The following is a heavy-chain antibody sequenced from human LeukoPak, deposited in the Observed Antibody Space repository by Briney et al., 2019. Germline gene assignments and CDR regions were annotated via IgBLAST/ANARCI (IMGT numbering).Heavy chain of an antibody. V-gene: IGHV3-21*01. Sequence: GGSLRLSCAASGFTFSSYSMNWVRQAPGKGLEWVSSISSSSSYIYYADSVKGRFTISRDNAKNSLFLQMNSLRAEDTAVYYCARGSSSWYVLWNYWGQGTLVTVSS. J-gene: IGHJ4*02. CDR1: GFTFSSYS. CDR2: ISSSSSYI. D-gene: IGHD6-13*01. CDR3: ARGSSSWYVLWNY.